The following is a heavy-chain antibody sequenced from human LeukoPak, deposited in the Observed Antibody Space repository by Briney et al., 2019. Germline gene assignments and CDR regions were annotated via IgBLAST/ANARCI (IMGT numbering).Heavy chain of an antibody. CDR1: GDSISSYY. CDR2: IYSSGST. V-gene: IGHV4-4*07. Sequence: SETLSLTCTVSGDSISSYYWSWIRQPAGKGLEWIGRIYSSGSTNYNPSLRSRVTMSVDTSKNQFSLNLSSVTAADTAIYYCAREDWFDPWGQGTLVTVSS. CDR3: AREDWFDP. J-gene: IGHJ5*02.